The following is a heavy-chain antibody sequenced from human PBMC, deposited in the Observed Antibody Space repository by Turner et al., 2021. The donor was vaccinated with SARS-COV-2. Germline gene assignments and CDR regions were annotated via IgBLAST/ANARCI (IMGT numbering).Heavy chain of an antibody. V-gene: IGHV4-39*01. CDR3: ASPGGNSGWFFAYDI. D-gene: IGHD6-19*01. Sequence: QLQLQESGPGLVKPSETLSLTCTVPGGSISSSSYYWGWIRQPPGKGLEWIGSIYYSGSTNYNPSLKSRVTISVDTSKNQFSLKLNSVTAADTAVYYCASPGGNSGWFFAYDIWGQGTMVTVSS. CDR2: IYYSGST. CDR1: GGSISSSSYY. J-gene: IGHJ3*02.